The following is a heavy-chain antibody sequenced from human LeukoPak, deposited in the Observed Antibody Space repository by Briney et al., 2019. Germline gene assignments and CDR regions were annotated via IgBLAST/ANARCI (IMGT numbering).Heavy chain of an antibody. D-gene: IGHD3-10*01. V-gene: IGHV3-23*01. CDR3: AKGYYYGSEIFDY. CDR2: ISGSGGST. CDR1: GFTFSSYA. J-gene: IGHJ4*02. Sequence: TGGSLRLSCAASGFTFSSYAMRWVRQAPGKGLEWVSAISGSGGSTYYADSVKGRFTISRDNSKNTLYLQMNSLRAEDTAVYYCAKGYYYGSEIFDYWGQGTLVTVSS.